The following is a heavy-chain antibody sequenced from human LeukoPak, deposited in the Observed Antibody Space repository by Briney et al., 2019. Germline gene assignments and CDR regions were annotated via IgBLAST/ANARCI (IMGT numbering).Heavy chain of an antibody. CDR1: GGSFSGYY. CDR3: ARSFSGTPRFYYYYGMDV. CDR2: INHSGST. V-gene: IGHV4-34*01. J-gene: IGHJ6*02. D-gene: IGHD3-16*01. Sequence: SETLSLTCAVYGGSFSGYYWSWISQPPGKGLEWIGEINHSGSTNYNPSLKSRVTISVDTSKNQFSLKLSSVTAADTAVYYCARSFSGTPRFYYYYGMDVWGQGTTVTVSS.